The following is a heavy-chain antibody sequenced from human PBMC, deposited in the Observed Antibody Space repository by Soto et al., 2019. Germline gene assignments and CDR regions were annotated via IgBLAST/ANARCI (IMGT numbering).Heavy chain of an antibody. CDR1: GGTFSNYA. CDR3: ARLKTFYSPFED. J-gene: IGHJ4*02. V-gene: IGHV1-69*13. Sequence: ASVKVSCKAPGGTFSNYAITWVRQAPGQGLEWVGGIIPIFGTASYAQRFQGRVTITADESTTTAYVELSSLRSGDTAVYFCARLKTFYSPFEDWGQGTLVTVSS. D-gene: IGHD3-3*02. CDR2: IIPIFGTA.